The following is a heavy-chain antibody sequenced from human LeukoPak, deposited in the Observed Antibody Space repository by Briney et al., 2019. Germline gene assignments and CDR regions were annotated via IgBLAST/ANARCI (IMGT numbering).Heavy chain of an antibody. Sequence: GASVKVSCKASGYTFTSYGISWVRQAPGQGLEWMGWISAYNGNTNYAQKLQGRVTMTTDTSTSTAYMELRSPRSDDTAVYYCARDVSPLAAAGITPYHWFDPWGQGTLVTVSS. J-gene: IGHJ5*02. CDR3: ARDVSPLAAAGITPYHWFDP. V-gene: IGHV1-18*01. CDR1: GYTFTSYG. CDR2: ISAYNGNT. D-gene: IGHD6-13*01.